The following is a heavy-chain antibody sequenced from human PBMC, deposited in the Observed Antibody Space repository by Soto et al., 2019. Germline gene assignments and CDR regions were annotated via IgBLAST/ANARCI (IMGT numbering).Heavy chain of an antibody. CDR3: ARASPGGGGSSFYLDF. V-gene: IGHV3-11*01. CDR2: ISHTGETM. CDR1: GFTFGDYY. Sequence: QVQLVESGGGLAKPGGSLRLSCAASGFTFGDYYMSWIRQAPGKGLEWVSYISHTGETMYYADSVKGRFTISRDNGENSLFLQMNGLRAEDTAVYYCARASPGGGGSSFYLDFWGQGTLVPVSS. D-gene: IGHD1-26*01. J-gene: IGHJ4*02.